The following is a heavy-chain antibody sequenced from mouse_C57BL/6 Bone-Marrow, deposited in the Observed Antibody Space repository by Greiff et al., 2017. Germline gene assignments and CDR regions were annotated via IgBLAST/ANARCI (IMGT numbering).Heavy chain of an antibody. CDR2: ISDGGSYT. D-gene: IGHD2-12*01. CDR3: ARDGNYREAMDY. Sequence: EVQLVESGGGLVKPGGSLKLSCAASGFTFSSYAMSWVRQTPEKRLEWVATISDGGSYTYYPDNVKGRFTISRDNAKNSLYLQMSHLKSEETAMYYCARDGNYREAMDYWGQGTSVTVSS. CDR1: GFTFSSYA. J-gene: IGHJ4*01. V-gene: IGHV5-4*01.